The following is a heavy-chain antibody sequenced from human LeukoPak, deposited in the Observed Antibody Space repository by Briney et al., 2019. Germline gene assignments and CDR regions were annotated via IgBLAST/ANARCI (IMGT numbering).Heavy chain of an antibody. Sequence: SVKVSCKASGGTFSSYAISWVRQAPGQGLEWMGRITPIFGTANYAQKFQGGVTITTDESTSTAYMELSSLRSEDTAVYYCARDPSDYGDRFDYWGQGTLATVSS. D-gene: IGHD4-17*01. CDR2: ITPIFGTA. CDR3: ARDPSDYGDRFDY. J-gene: IGHJ4*02. V-gene: IGHV1-69*05. CDR1: GGTFSSYA.